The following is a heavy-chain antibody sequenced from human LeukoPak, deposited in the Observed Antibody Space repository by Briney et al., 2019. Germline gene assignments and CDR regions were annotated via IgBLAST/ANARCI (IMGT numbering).Heavy chain of an antibody. CDR1: GGSISSSSYY. Sequence: SETLSLTCTVSGGSISSSSYYWGWIRQPPGKGLEWIGSIYYSGSTYYNPSLKSRVTISVDTSKNQFSLKLSSVTAADTAVYYCARARYGYCSGGSCYPSPPFDYWGQGTLVTVSS. CDR3: ARARYGYCSGGSCYPSPPFDY. CDR2: IYYSGST. J-gene: IGHJ4*02. D-gene: IGHD2-15*01. V-gene: IGHV4-39*07.